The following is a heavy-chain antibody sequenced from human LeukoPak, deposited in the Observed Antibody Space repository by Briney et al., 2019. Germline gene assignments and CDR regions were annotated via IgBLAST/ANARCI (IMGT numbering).Heavy chain of an antibody. V-gene: IGHV1-69*02. Sequence: SVKVSCKASGYIFTSYYLHWVRQAPGQGLEWMGRIIPILGIANYAQKFQGRVTITADKSTSTAYMELSSLRSEDTAVYYCARRSGSGAGYGMDVWGQGTTVTVSS. D-gene: IGHD3-10*01. J-gene: IGHJ6*02. CDR2: IIPILGIA. CDR1: GYIFTSYY. CDR3: ARRSGSGAGYGMDV.